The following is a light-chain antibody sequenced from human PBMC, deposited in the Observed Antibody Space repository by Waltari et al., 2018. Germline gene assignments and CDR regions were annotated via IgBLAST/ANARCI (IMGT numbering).Light chain of an antibody. V-gene: IGKV3-15*01. CDR3: QQYDNWLGT. J-gene: IGKJ1*01. CDR2: GAS. CDR1: QSIRSN. Sequence: EIVMTQSPATLSVFPGERATLSCRASQSIRSNLAWYQHKPGQAPRLLIYGASNRATGIPARFSGSGSGTEFTLTISSLQSEDFAVYFCQQYDNWLGTFGQGTKVEIK.